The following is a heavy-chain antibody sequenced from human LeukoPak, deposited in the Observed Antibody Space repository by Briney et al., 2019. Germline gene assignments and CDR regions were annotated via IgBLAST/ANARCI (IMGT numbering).Heavy chain of an antibody. CDR3: ARFSYSIIGFDY. CDR1: GFTFSSYA. D-gene: IGHD2-15*01. CDR2: IKQDGSEK. Sequence: GGSLRLSCAASGFTFSSYAMSWVRQAPGKGLEWVANIKQDGSEKYYVDSVKGRFTISRDNARNSLYLQMNSLRAENTAVYYCARFSYSIIGFDYWGQGTPVTVSS. V-gene: IGHV3-7*01. J-gene: IGHJ4*02.